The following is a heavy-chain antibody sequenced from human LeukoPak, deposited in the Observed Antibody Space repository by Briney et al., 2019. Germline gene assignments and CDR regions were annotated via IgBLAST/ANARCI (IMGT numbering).Heavy chain of an antibody. CDR2: ISYDGSNK. V-gene: IGHV3-30*14. D-gene: IGHD5-18*01. Sequence: PGRSLRLSCAASGFTFSSYAMHWVRQAPGKGLKWVAVISYDGSNKYYADSVKGRFTISRDNSKNTLYLQMNSLKAEDTAVYYCARDPDGYRQGHHFDYWGQGTLVTVSS. J-gene: IGHJ4*02. CDR1: GFTFSSYA. CDR3: ARDPDGYRQGHHFDY.